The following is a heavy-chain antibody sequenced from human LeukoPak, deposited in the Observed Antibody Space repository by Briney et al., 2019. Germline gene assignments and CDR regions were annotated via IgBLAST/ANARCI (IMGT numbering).Heavy chain of an antibody. CDR2: ISQSGST. CDR1: GGSFSGYY. D-gene: IGHD3-22*01. CDR3: VNYYDSSDYQQPNHFDY. J-gene: IGHJ4*02. V-gene: IGHV4-34*01. Sequence: PSETLSLTCAVYGGSFSGYYWSWIRQPPGKGLEWIGEISQSGSTNYNPSLKSRFTISVDTSKNQFSLKLSSVTAADTAVYYCVNYYDSSDYQQPNHFDYWGQGTLVTVSS.